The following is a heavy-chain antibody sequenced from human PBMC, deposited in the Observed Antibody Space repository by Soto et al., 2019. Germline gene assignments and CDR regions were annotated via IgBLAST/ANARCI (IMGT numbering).Heavy chain of an antibody. CDR2: IYSGGST. D-gene: IGHD2-15*01. J-gene: IGHJ6*02. CDR1: GFTVSSNY. V-gene: IGHV3-66*01. CDR3: ARGRSGGPYYGMDV. Sequence: PGGSLRLSCAASGFTVSSNYMSWVRQAPGKGLEWVSVIYSGGSTYYADSVKGRFTISRDNSKNTLYLQMNSLRAEDTAVYYCARGRSGGPYYGMDVWGQGTTVTVSS.